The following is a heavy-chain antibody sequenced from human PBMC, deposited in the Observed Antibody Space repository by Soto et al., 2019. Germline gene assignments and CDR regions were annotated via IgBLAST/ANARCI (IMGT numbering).Heavy chain of an antibody. Sequence: GGSLRLSCAASGFTFSSCGMHWVRQAPGKGLEWVAVIWYDGSNKYYADSVKDRFTISRDDSKNTLYLQMNSLRAEDTAVYYCARDTVYSSSHIDYWGQGTLVTVSS. CDR1: GFTFSSCG. V-gene: IGHV3-33*01. CDR2: IWYDGSNK. J-gene: IGHJ4*02. CDR3: ARDTVYSSSHIDY. D-gene: IGHD6-6*01.